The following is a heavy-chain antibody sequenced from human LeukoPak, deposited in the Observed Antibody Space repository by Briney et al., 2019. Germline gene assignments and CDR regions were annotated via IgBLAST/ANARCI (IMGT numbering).Heavy chain of an antibody. J-gene: IGHJ4*02. CDR2: INSDGNST. V-gene: IGHV3-74*01. CDR3: AREVVGPRPFDY. D-gene: IGHD1-26*01. CDR1: GFTFRSYW. Sequence: PGGSLRLSCAASGFTFRSYWMHWVRQAPGKGLVWVSRINSDGNSTTYADSVKGRFTISRDNAKNSLYLQMNSLRVEDTAVYYCAREVVGPRPFDYWGQGTLVTVSS.